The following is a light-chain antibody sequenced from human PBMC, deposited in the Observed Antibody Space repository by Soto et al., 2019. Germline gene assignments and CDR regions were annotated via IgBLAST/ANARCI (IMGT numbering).Light chain of an antibody. CDR1: SSDVGGHNY. CDR2: EVT. CDR3: SSYTSGSALYV. J-gene: IGLJ1*01. V-gene: IGLV2-14*01. Sequence: QSALTQPASVSGSPGQSITISCTGTSSDVGGHNYVSWYQQHPGTAPKLMIYEVTNRPSGVSNRFSGSKSGNTASLTISGLQAEDEADYYCSSYTSGSALYVFGTGTKLTVL.